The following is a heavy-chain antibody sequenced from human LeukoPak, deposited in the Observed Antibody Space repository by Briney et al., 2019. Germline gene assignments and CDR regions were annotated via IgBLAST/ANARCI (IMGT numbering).Heavy chain of an antibody. CDR2: INPNSGGT. V-gene: IGHV1-2*02. Sequence: ASVKVSCKASGYTFTNYYMHWVRQAPGQGLEWMGIINPNSGGTNYAQKFQGRVTMTRDTSISTAYMELSRLRSDDTAVYYCARGRGSRHCSGGSCYNWFDPWGQGTLVTVSS. D-gene: IGHD2-15*01. CDR3: ARGRGSRHCSGGSCYNWFDP. CDR1: GYTFTNYY. J-gene: IGHJ5*02.